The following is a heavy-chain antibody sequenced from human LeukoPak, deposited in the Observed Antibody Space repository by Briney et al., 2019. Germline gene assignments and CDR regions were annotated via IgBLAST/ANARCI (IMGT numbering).Heavy chain of an antibody. CDR3: ARVGYYYDSSYDY. Sequence: GSSVKVSCKASGGTFSSYAISWVRQAPGQGLEWMGRIIPILGIANYAQKFQGRVTITADKSTSTAYMELSSLRSEDTAVYYCARVGYYYDSSYDYWGQGTLVTASS. D-gene: IGHD3-22*01. CDR2: IIPILGIA. J-gene: IGHJ4*02. CDR1: GGTFSSYA. V-gene: IGHV1-69*04.